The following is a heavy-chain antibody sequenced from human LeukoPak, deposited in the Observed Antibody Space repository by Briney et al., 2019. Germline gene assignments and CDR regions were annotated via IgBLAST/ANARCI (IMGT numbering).Heavy chain of an antibody. V-gene: IGHV4-39*01. CDR2: IYYSGST. CDR1: GGSISSSSYY. Sequence: SETLSLTCTVSGGSISSSSYYWGWIRQPPGKGLEWIGSIYYSGSTYYNPSLKSRVTRSVDTSKNQFSLKLSSVTAADTAVYYCASSSGRNFDCWGQGTLVTVSS. J-gene: IGHJ4*02. D-gene: IGHD1-26*01. CDR3: ASSSGRNFDC.